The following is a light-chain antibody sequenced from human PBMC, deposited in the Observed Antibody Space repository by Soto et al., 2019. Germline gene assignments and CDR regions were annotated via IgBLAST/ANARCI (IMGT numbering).Light chain of an antibody. J-gene: IGKJ1*01. V-gene: IGKV1-5*01. Sequence: DIQMTQSPSTLSASVGERVTITCRASQSISSWLAWYQQKPGKAPKLLIYDASSLESGVPSRFGGSGSGTEFTLTISSLQPDDFATYYCQQYNSYSRTFGQGTKVDIK. CDR2: DAS. CDR3: QQYNSYSRT. CDR1: QSISSW.